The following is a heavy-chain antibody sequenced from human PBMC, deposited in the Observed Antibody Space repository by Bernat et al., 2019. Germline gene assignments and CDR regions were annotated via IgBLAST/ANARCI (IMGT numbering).Heavy chain of an antibody. J-gene: IGHJ4*02. Sequence: QVQLQQWCAGLFKPSETLSLTCAVYGGSFSGYYWCWIRQPPGKGLEWIGGINHCGSTNYNPDLKSRVTISVDTPKNQCSLKLSSVTAADTAVYYCARLVTYGHITRGGDPNFDYWGQGTLVTVSS. V-gene: IGHV4-34*01. CDR1: GGSFSGYY. CDR2: INHCGST. D-gene: IGHD2-21*02. CDR3: ARLVTYGHITRGGDPNFDY.